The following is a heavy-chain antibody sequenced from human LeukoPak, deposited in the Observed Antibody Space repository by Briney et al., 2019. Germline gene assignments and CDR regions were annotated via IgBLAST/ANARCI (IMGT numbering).Heavy chain of an antibody. Sequence: PGGSLRRSGPASGFTFSSYAMGWVRQGPGNGLEWVAAMSASGDSTYYANSVKGGYTICRDNSKKTLYLQLNRLRDEDTAVYYCAKSQRGYYPRRTYYYYMDVWGNGTTVTVSS. CDR1: GFTFSSYA. J-gene: IGHJ6*03. CDR2: MSASGDST. CDR3: AKSQRGYYPRRTYYYYMDV. V-gene: IGHV3-23*01. D-gene: IGHD1-26*01.